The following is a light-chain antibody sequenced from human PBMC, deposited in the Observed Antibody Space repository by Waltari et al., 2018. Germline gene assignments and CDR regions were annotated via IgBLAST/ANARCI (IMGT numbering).Light chain of an antibody. CDR1: LSDIGTYHL. Sequence: QSALTQPASVSGSPGQSITISCTGTLSDIGTYHLVSWYRQLPGQAPQLIIYEVTKLPSVVSHRFSASKSGNSASLTISGLQAEDEADYYCCSFAGSTTWVFGGGTTVTVL. J-gene: IGLJ3*02. V-gene: IGLV2-23*02. CDR2: EVT. CDR3: CSFAGSTTWV.